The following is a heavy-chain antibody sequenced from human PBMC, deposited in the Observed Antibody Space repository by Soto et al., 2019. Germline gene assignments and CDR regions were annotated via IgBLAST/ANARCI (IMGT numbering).Heavy chain of an antibody. V-gene: IGHV3-73*02. CDR1: GFIFSGSA. CDR3: GRVQGVPVGYNYSHGMGV. Sequence: EVQLVESGGGLVQPGGSLKLSCAASGFIFSGSAIHWVRQASGKGLEWVGRIRSRANNFATSSAASVKGRFTFSRDDSENTSYEKMNTLKPVCRDVYDDGRVQGVPVGYNYSHGMGVWDQCTTV. D-gene: IGHD3-22*01. J-gene: IGHJ6*02. CDR2: IRSRANNFAT.